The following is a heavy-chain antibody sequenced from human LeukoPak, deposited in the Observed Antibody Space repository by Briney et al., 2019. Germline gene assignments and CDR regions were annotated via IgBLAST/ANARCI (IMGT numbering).Heavy chain of an antibody. CDR3: ARYLRRGPSLYYFDY. D-gene: IGHD2-15*01. CDR1: GGSFSGYY. V-gene: IGHV4-34*01. J-gene: IGHJ4*02. Sequence: PSETLSLTCAVYGGSFSGYYWSWIRQPPGKGLEWIGEINHSGSTNYNPSLKSRVTISVDTSKNQFSLKLSSVTAADTAVYYCARYLRRGPSLYYFDYWGQGTLVTVSS. CDR2: INHSGST.